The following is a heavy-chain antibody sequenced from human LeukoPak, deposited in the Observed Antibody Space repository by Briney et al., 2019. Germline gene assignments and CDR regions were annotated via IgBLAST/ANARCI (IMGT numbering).Heavy chain of an antibody. J-gene: IGHJ4*02. CDR3: ARQFRWSFDY. CDR2: IYYSGST. V-gene: IGHV4-59*01. D-gene: IGHD4-23*01. CDR1: GGSISSYY. Sequence: PSETLSLTCTVSGGSISSYYWSWIRQPPGKGLEWIGYIYYSGSTNYNPSLKSRVTISVDTSKNQSSLKLSSVTAADTAVYYCARQFRWSFDYWGQGTLVTVSS.